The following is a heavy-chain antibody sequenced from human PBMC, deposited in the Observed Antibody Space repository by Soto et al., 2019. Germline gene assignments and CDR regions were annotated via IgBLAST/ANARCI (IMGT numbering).Heavy chain of an antibody. CDR2: IYSGGST. V-gene: IGHV3-53*04. CDR3: ASSGYSYGYYYYGMDV. Sequence: VGSLRLSCAASGFTVSSNYMSWVRQAPGKGLEWVAVIYSGGSTYYADSVKGRFTISRHNSKNTLYLQMNSLRAEDTAVYYCASSGYSYGYYYYGMDVWGQGTTVTVSS. J-gene: IGHJ6*02. D-gene: IGHD5-18*01. CDR1: GFTVSSNY.